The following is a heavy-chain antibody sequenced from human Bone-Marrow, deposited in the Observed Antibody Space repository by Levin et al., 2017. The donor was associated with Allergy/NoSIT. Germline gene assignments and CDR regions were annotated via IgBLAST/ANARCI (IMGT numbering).Heavy chain of an antibody. J-gene: IGHJ4*02. V-gene: IGHV3-21*01. D-gene: IGHD6-13*01. CDR1: GFTFSSYS. Sequence: PGGSLRLSCAASGFTFSSYSMNWVRQAPGKGLEWVSSISSSSSYIYYADSVKGRFTISRDNAKNSLYLQMNSLRAEDTAVYYCASLAAAGTHFDYWGQGTLVTVSS. CDR3: ASLAAAGTHFDY. CDR2: ISSSSSYI.